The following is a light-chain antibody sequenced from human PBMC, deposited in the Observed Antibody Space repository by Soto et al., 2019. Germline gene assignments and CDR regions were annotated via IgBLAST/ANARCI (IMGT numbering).Light chain of an antibody. J-gene: IGKJ1*01. CDR3: QQYNSYSL. CDR1: QSISSW. CDR2: DAS. Sequence: DIQMTQCPSTLSASVGDRVTITCRASQSISSWLAWYQQKPGKAPKLLIYDASSLESGVPSRFSGSGSGTEFTLTISSLQPDDFATYYCQQYNSYSLFGQGTKVAIK. V-gene: IGKV1-5*01.